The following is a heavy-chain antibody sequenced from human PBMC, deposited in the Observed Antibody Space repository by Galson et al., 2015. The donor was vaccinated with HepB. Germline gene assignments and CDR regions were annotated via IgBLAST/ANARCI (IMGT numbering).Heavy chain of an antibody. CDR3: VTDRLRTTTPVPIV. V-gene: IGHV3-23*01. CDR1: GFTFGDYA. CDR2: ITRSGDAK. J-gene: IGHJ4*02. Sequence: SLRLSCAVSGFTFGDYAMTRVRQAPGKDLEWVSLITRSGDAKYYTDSVKGRFTISRDNSNNTLFLHMDSLRAEDTAIYYCVTDRLRTTTPVPIVWGQGTLVTVSS. D-gene: IGHD3-16*02.